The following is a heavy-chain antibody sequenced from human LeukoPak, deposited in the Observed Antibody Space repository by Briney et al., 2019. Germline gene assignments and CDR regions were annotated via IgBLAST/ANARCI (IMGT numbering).Heavy chain of an antibody. Sequence: ASVKVSCKASGYTFTGYHMHWVRQAPGQGLEWMGWINPNSGGTNYAQKFQGRVTMTRDTSISTAYMELSRLRSDDTAVYYCARARHIVVVTAILYYWGQGTLVTVSS. V-gene: IGHV1-2*02. CDR2: INPNSGGT. CDR3: ARARHIVVVTAILYY. CDR1: GYTFTGYH. J-gene: IGHJ4*02. D-gene: IGHD2-21*02.